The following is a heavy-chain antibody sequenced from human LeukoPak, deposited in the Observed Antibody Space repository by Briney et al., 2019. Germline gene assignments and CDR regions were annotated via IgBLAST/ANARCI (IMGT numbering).Heavy chain of an antibody. D-gene: IGHD2-15*01. CDR3: ASGHAAGGY. Sequence: SGGSLRLSCAASEFTFSTYWMTWVRQAPGKGLEWVANIKQDGTEKYYVDSVKGRFTISRDNAKNSLYLQMNSLRAEDTAVYYCASGHAAGGYWGQGTLVTVSS. CDR2: IKQDGTEK. CDR1: EFTFSTYW. V-gene: IGHV3-7*01. J-gene: IGHJ4*02.